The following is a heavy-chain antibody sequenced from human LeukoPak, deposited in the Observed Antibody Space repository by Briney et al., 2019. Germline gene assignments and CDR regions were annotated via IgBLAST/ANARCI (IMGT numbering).Heavy chain of an antibody. Sequence: SETLSLTCAVYGGSFSGYYWSWIRQPPGKGLEWIGEINHSGSTNYNPSLKSRVTMSVDTSKNQFSLKLSSVTAADTAVYYCARVGATGNWFDPWGQGTLVTVSS. J-gene: IGHJ5*02. CDR1: GGSFSGYY. CDR2: INHSGST. D-gene: IGHD1-26*01. V-gene: IGHV4-34*01. CDR3: ARVGATGNWFDP.